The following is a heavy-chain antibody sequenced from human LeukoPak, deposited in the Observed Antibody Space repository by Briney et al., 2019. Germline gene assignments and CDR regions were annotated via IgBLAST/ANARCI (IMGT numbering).Heavy chain of an antibody. CDR2: INHSGST. CDR1: GGSFSGYY. V-gene: IGHV4-34*01. CDR3: ARAGEYYYDSSGFDY. D-gene: IGHD3-22*01. J-gene: IGHJ4*02. Sequence: PSETLSLTCAVYGGSFSGYYWSWIRQPPGKGLEWIGEINHSGSTNYNPSLKSRVTISVDTSKNQFSLKLSSVTAADTAVYYCARAGEYYYDSSGFDYWGQGTLVTVSS.